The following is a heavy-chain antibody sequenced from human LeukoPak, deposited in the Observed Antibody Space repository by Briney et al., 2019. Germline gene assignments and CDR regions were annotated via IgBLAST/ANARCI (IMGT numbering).Heavy chain of an antibody. CDR2: ISFSNRNM. Sequence: GGALRLSCAASGFDFSRSSMNWVRQAPGKGLEWVSYISFSNRNMYYADSVKGRFTISRDNAKNSLYLQMNSLRAEDTAVYYCARDGESHYWGQGTMVTVPS. J-gene: IGHJ4*02. D-gene: IGHD2-21*01. V-gene: IGHV3-48*04. CDR1: GFDFSRSS. CDR3: ARDGESHY.